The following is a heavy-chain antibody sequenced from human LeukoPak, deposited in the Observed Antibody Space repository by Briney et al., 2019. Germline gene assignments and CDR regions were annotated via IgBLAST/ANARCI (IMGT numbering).Heavy chain of an antibody. D-gene: IGHD2-2*02. CDR3: TTEGYCSSTSCYSGY. V-gene: IGHV3-15*01. J-gene: IGHJ4*02. CDR2: IKSETGGGTT. CDR1: GFTFSNAW. Sequence: PGGSLRLSCAASGFTFSNAWMSWVRQAPGKGLEWVGRIKSETGGGTTDYAAPVKGRFTISRDDSKNTLYLQMNSLKTEDTAVYYCTTEGYCSSTSCYSGYWGQGTLVTVSS.